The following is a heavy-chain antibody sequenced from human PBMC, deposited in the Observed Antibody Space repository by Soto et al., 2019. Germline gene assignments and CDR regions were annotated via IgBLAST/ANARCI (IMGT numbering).Heavy chain of an antibody. CDR3: ARAGGAGSGHDWFDP. CDR2: IHYSGST. CDR1: SGSVSSGGYY. D-gene: IGHD6-13*01. J-gene: IGHJ5*02. Sequence: SSETLSLTCNVSSGSVSSGGYYWSWIRQHPGKGLEWIGYIHYSGSTYYNPSLKSRVTMSIDTSKNLFSLNLSSVTAADTAVYYCARAGGAGSGHDWFDPWGQGTLVTVSS. V-gene: IGHV4-31*03.